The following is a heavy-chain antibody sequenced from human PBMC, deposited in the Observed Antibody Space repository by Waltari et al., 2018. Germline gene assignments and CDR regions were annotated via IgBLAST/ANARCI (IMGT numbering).Heavy chain of an antibody. J-gene: IGHJ4*02. CDR2: VYHFGSS. D-gene: IGHD4-17*01. Sequence: QVHLQESRPGLVKPSQTLSLTCAVSGVTLTSASSCGWLRQPPGKGLEWIGYVYHFGSSSYNPSPKSRVTMSVETSKRQFSLKLSSVTAADTAVYYCARHESAHYGGFDSWGRGTLVTVSA. CDR1: GVTLTSASS. V-gene: IGHV4-38-2*01. CDR3: ARHESAHYGGFDS.